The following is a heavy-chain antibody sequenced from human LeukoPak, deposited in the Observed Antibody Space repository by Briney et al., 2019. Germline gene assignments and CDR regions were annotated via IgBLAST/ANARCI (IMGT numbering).Heavy chain of an antibody. CDR2: INPNSGGT. J-gene: IGHJ4*02. CDR3: ATNSGSYGNLDY. CDR1: GYTFTGYY. Sequence: ASVKVSCKASGYTFTGYYMHWVRQAPGHGLEWMGWINPNSGGTNYAQKFQGRVTMTRDTSISTAYMSRLRSDDTAVYYCATNSGSYGNLDYWGQGTLVTVSS. V-gene: IGHV1-2*02. D-gene: IGHD1-26*01.